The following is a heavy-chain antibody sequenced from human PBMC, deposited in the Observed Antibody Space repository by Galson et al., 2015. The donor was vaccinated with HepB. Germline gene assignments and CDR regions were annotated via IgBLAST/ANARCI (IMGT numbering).Heavy chain of an antibody. CDR2: INPNSGGT. J-gene: IGHJ4*02. V-gene: IGHV1-2*02. Sequence: SVKVSCKASGYTFTGYYMHWVRQAPGQGLEWMGWINPNSGGTNYAQKFQGRVTMTRDTSISTAYMELSRLRSDDTAVYYCAREVLLYSSTSCYTLDYWGQGTLVTVSS. CDR1: GYTFTGYY. D-gene: IGHD2-2*02. CDR3: AREVLLYSSTSCYTLDY.